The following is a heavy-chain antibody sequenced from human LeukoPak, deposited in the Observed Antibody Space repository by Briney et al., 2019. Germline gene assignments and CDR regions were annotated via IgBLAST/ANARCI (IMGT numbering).Heavy chain of an antibody. Sequence: ASVKVSCKVSGYTLTELSMHWVRQAPGKGLEWMGGFDPEDGETIYAQKFQGRVTMTEDTSTDTAYMELSSLRSEDTAVYYCATGAGLGYYYGSGSYYNWGQGTLVTVSS. CDR3: ATGAGLGYYYGSGSYYN. J-gene: IGHJ4*02. D-gene: IGHD3-10*01. CDR1: GYTLTELS. V-gene: IGHV1-24*01. CDR2: FDPEDGET.